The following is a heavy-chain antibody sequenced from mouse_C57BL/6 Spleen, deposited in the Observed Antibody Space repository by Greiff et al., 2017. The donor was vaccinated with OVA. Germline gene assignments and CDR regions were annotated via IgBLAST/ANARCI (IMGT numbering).Heavy chain of an antibody. CDR2: IDPSDSET. CDR3: ASGKVSTHEGYFDV. V-gene: IGHV1-52*01. J-gene: IGHJ1*03. Sequence: QVQLKQPGAELVRPGSSVKLSCKASGYTFTSYWMHWVKQRPIQGLEWIGNIDPSDSETHYNQKFKDKATLTVDKSSSTAYMQLSSLTSEDSAVYYCASGKVSTHEGYFDVWGTGTTVTVSS. D-gene: IGHD6-1*01. CDR1: GYTFTSYW.